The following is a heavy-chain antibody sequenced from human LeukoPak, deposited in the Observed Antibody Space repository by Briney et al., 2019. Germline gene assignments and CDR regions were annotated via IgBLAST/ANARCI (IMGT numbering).Heavy chain of an antibody. J-gene: IGHJ5*02. D-gene: IGHD1-14*01. CDR1: GFTFSSFG. V-gene: IGHV3-33*01. Sequence: GGSLRLSCAASGFTFSSFGMHWVRQAPGEGLEWVAVIWYDGSNKYYADSVKGRFTISRDNSKNTLYLQMNRLRDEDTAVYYCAREWTENGFDPWGQGALVTVSS. CDR2: IWYDGSNK. CDR3: AREWTENGFDP.